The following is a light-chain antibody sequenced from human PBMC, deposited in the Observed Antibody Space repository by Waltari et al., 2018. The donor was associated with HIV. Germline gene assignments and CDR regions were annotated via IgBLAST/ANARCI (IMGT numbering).Light chain of an antibody. V-gene: IGLV1-44*01. J-gene: IGLJ2*01. CDR3: ASWDDSLNGVI. CDR2: RSV. Sequence: QSVLTQPPSASGTPGQRVTISCSGSSSNIGSRTVNWYQQLAGSAPTLLIYRSVLRPSGVPDRFSGSKSATSASLAISGLQSEDEATYYCASWDDSLNGVIFGGGTERTVL. CDR1: SSNIGSRT.